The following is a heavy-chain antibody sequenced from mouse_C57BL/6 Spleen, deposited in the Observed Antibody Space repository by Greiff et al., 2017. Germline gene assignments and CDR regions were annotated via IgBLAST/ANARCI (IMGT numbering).Heavy chain of an antibody. CDR3: ARYGGSTLYAMDY. CDR1: GYTFTDYY. J-gene: IGHJ4*01. CDR2: INPNNGGT. Sequence: VQLQQSGPELVKPGASVKISCKASGYTFTDYYMNWVKQSHGKSLEWIGDINPNNGGTSYNQKFKGKATLTVDKSSSTAYMELRSLTSEDSAVYYGARYGGSTLYAMDYWGQGTSVTVSS. D-gene: IGHD1-1*01. V-gene: IGHV1-26*01.